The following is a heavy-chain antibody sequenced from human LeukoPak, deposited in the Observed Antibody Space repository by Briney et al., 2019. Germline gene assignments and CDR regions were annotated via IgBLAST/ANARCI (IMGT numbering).Heavy chain of an antibody. CDR1: GYTFTGHF. Sequence: GASVKVSCKASGYTFTGHFIHWARQAPTEGLEWMGWINPKNGDTKYAQKFQGRVTMTRDTSISTAYMELTSLRSDDTAVYFCARDPWVVGVMDGYSMGDHWGQESLVIVSS. V-gene: IGHV1-2*02. CDR2: INPKNGDT. D-gene: IGHD2-21*01. CDR3: ARDPWVVGVMDGYSMGDH. J-gene: IGHJ4*02.